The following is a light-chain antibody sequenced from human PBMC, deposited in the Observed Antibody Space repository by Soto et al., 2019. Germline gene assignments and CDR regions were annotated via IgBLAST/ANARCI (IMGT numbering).Light chain of an antibody. CDR1: QSIDRW. CDR3: QQYNSYSPYT. Sequence: DIQMTQSPSTLSASVGERVTITCRARQSIDRWLAWYQQKPGKAPKVLIYEASRLSSGVSSRFGGSGSGTEFTLNISSVQPDDFGTYYCQQYNSYSPYTFGQGTKRDIK. J-gene: IGKJ2*01. V-gene: IGKV1-5*01. CDR2: EAS.